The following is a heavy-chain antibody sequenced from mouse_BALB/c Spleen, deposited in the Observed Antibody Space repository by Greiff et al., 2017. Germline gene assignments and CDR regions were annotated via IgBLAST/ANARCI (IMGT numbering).Heavy chain of an antibody. CDR3: AREDYGPYYFDY. Sequence: VKLVESGPGLVAPSQSLSITCTVSGFSLTSYGVHWVRQPPGKGLEWLGVIWAGGSTNYNSALMSRLSISKDNSKSQVFLKMNSLQTDDTAMYYCAREDYGPYYFDYWGQGTTLTVSS. CDR2: IWAGGST. D-gene: IGHD1-1*01. V-gene: IGHV2-9*02. CDR1: GFSLTSYG. J-gene: IGHJ2*01.